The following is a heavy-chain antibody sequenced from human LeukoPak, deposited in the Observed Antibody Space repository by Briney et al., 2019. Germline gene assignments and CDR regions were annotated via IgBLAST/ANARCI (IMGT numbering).Heavy chain of an antibody. Sequence: GGSLRLSCAASGFTFGSNYMSWVRQAPGKGLEWVSGIHSGGSTYYADSVKGRITISRDNSKNMLYLQMNSLRAEDTAVYHCARASGGYYDSSGSFDYWGQGTLVTVSS. CDR1: GFTFGSNY. CDR2: IHSGGST. CDR3: ARASGGYYDSSGSFDY. V-gene: IGHV3-53*01. D-gene: IGHD3-22*01. J-gene: IGHJ4*02.